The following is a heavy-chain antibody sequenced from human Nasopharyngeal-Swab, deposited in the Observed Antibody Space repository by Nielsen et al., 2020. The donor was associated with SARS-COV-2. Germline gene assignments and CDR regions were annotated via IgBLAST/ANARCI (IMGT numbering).Heavy chain of an antibody. J-gene: IGHJ4*02. CDR1: GGTFSSYA. Sequence: SVKVSCKASGGTFSSYAISWVRQAPGQGLERMGGIIPIFGTANYAQKFQGRVTITADESTSTAYMELSSLRSEDTAVYYCASHDSGSYSEDFDYWGQGTLVTVSS. CDR2: IIPIFGTA. D-gene: IGHD1-26*01. V-gene: IGHV1-69*13. CDR3: ASHDSGSYSEDFDY.